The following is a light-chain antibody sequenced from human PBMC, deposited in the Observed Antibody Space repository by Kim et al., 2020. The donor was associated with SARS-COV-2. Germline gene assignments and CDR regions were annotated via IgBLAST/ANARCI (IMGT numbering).Light chain of an antibody. CDR3: QSYDTNASV. V-gene: IGLV6-57*02. Sequence: GEPVTTTCSGSSGHMASKYVPWYQQRTGSAPTTVIYEDNQIPSGVPDRFSGSSDSSSNSASLTISGLKTEDEADYYCQSYDTNASVFGGGTQLTVL. CDR2: EDN. J-gene: IGLJ3*02. CDR1: SGHMASKY.